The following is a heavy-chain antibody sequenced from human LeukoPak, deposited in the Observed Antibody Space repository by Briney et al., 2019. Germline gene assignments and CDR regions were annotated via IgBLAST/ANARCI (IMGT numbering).Heavy chain of an antibody. CDR1: GSSFTSYW. J-gene: IGHJ4*02. V-gene: IGHV5-51*01. CDR2: IYPGDSDT. CDR3: ARQPDTRSFDY. D-gene: IGHD3-10*01. Sequence: GASLQISCKGSGSSFTSYWIGWVRQLPGKGLEWMGIIYPGDSDTRYSPSFQGQVTISADKSISTAYLQWSSLKASDTAMYYCARQPDTRSFDYWGQGTLVTVSS.